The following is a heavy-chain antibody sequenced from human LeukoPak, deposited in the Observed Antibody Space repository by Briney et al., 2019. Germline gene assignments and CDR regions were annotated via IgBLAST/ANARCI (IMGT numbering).Heavy chain of an antibody. CDR2: MNPNSGNT. CDR3: ATGKEFSAAFDI. CDR1: GYTFTSYD. V-gene: IGHV1-8*01. J-gene: IGHJ3*02. D-gene: IGHD2/OR15-2a*01. Sequence: GASVKVSCKASGYTFTSYDINWVRQATGQGLEWMGWMNPNSGNTGYAQKFQGRVTMTRNTSISTAYMELSSLRSEDTAVYYCATGKEFSAAFDIWGQGTMVTVSS.